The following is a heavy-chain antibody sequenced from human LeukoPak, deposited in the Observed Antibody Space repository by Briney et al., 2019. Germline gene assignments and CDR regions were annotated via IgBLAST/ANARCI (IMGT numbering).Heavy chain of an antibody. CDR1: GFTFSSYA. CDR3: ASGVIQLWSFDY. V-gene: IGHV3-30-3*01. Sequence: GGSLRLSCAASGFTFSSYAMHWVRQAPGKGLEWVAVISYDGSNKYYADSVKGRFTISRDNSKNTLYLQMNSLRAEDTAVYYCASGVIQLWSFDYWGQGTLVTVS. J-gene: IGHJ4*02. CDR2: ISYDGSNK. D-gene: IGHD5-18*01.